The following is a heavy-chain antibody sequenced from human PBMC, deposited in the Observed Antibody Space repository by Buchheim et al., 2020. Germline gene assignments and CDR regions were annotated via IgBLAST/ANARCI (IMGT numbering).Heavy chain of an antibody. CDR2: IYYSGST. CDR3: ARVDSSGYPFDY. Sequence: QLQLQESGSGLVKPSQTLSLTCAVPGGSFSSGGYSWRWIRQPPGKGLEWIGYIYYSGSTYYNPSLKGRVTISVDRSKNYVSLKLSSVTAADTAVYYCARVDSSGYPFDYWGQGTL. V-gene: IGHV4-30-2*01. J-gene: IGHJ4*02. D-gene: IGHD3-22*01. CDR1: GGSFSSGGYS.